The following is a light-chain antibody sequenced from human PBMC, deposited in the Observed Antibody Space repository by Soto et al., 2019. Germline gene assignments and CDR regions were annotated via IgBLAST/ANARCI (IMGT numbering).Light chain of an antibody. Sequence: QSVLTQPPSVSGAPGQRVTISCTGSSSNIGAGYDVHWYQQLPGTAPKLLIRGNTIRPSGVSDRFSGSKSGTSASLAITGLQAEDEADYYCQSYDSSLRGSVFGGGTQLTVL. J-gene: IGLJ7*01. V-gene: IGLV1-40*01. CDR1: SSNIGAGYD. CDR2: GNT. CDR3: QSYDSSLRGSV.